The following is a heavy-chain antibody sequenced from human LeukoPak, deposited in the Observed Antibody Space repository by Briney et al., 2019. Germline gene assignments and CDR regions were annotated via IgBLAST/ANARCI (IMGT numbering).Heavy chain of an antibody. CDR2: INTDGSST. V-gene: IGHV3-74*01. J-gene: IGHJ4*02. D-gene: IGHD6-13*01. CDR3: ARDEGSSWFDY. Sequence: GGSLRLSCAASGFTFSSYWMHWVRQAPGKGLVWVSRINTDGSSTSYADSVKGRFTISRDNAKNSLYLQMSSLRAEDTAVYYCARDEGSSWFDYWGQGTLVTVSS. CDR1: GFTFSSYW.